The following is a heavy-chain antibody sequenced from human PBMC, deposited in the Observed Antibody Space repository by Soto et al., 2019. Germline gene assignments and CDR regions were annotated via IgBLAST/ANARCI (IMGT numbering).Heavy chain of an antibody. CDR3: ARQFGVADYYDSRGFEGDY. CDR1: WYSFTSYW. V-gene: IGHV5-51*01. D-gene: IGHD3-22*01. J-gene: IGHJ4*02. Sequence: GASLKISCKGSWYSFTSYWIGWVRQVPGKGLEWMGIIYPGDSDTRYSPSFQGQVTISADKSISTAYLQWSSLKASDTAMYYCARQFGVADYYDSRGFEGDYWGQGTLDTVSS. CDR2: IYPGDSDT.